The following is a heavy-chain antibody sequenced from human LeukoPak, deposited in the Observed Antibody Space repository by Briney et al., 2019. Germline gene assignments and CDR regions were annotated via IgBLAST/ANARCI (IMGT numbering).Heavy chain of an antibody. D-gene: IGHD2-15*01. V-gene: IGHV3-48*01. CDR3: ARCDCSGGSCYSGARGGLYYMDV. Sequence: GGSLRLSCAASGFTLSSYSMNWVRQAPGKGLEWVSYISSSSSTIYYADSVKGRFTISRDNAKNSLYLQMNSLRAEDTAVYYCARCDCSGGSCYSGARGGLYYMDVWGKGTTVTVSS. CDR2: ISSSSSTI. CDR1: GFTLSSYS. J-gene: IGHJ6*03.